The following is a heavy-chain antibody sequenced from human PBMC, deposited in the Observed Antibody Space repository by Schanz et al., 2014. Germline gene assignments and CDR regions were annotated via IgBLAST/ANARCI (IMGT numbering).Heavy chain of an antibody. D-gene: IGHD3-10*01. J-gene: IGHJ6*02. Sequence: DVQLVDSGGGLVQPGGSLRLSCAASGFTVNNSYIHWVRQAPGKGLEWVSTIYSSGSTYYADSVRGRFTISRDNSMNTVYLQMNSLRSDDAAVYYCARAQGVIRLYYGVDVWGQGTTVTVSS. CDR1: GFTVNNSY. CDR2: IYSSGST. CDR3: ARAQGVIRLYYGVDV. V-gene: IGHV3-53*04.